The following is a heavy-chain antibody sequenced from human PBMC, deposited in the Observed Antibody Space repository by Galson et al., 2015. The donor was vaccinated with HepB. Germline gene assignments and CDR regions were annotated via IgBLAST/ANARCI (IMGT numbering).Heavy chain of an antibody. CDR3: ATLGIAAGSFDP. J-gene: IGHJ5*02. CDR2: FDPEDGET. V-gene: IGHV1-24*01. CDR1: GYTLTELS. Sequence: SVKVSCKVSGYTLTELSMHWVRQAPGKGLEWMGGFDPEDGETIYAQKFQGRVTMTEDTSTDTAYMELSSLRSEDTAVYYCATLGIAAGSFDPWGQGTLVTVSS. D-gene: IGHD6-13*01.